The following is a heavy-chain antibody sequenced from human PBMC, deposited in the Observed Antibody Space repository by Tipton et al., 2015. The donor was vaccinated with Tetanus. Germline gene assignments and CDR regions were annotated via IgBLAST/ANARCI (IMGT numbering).Heavy chain of an antibody. V-gene: IGHV3-23*01. CDR2: ISGSGGST. J-gene: IGHJ2*01. CDR1: GFTFSSYA. CDR3: AKDALGYSYGRGWYFDL. Sequence: SLRLSCAASGFTFSSYAMSWVRQAPGKGLEWVSAISGSGGSTYYADSVKGRFTISRDNSKNTLYLQMNSLRAEDTAVYYCAKDALGYSYGRGWYFDLWGRGTLVPVSS. D-gene: IGHD5-18*01.